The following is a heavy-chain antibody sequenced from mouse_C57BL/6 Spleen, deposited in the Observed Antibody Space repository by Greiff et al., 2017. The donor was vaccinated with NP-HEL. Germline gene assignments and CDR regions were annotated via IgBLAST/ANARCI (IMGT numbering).Heavy chain of an antibody. V-gene: IGHV1-80*01. J-gene: IGHJ3*01. CDR3: ARRDGSSYGFAY. Sequence: QVQLKQSGAELVKPGASVKISCKASGYAFSSYWMNWVKQRPGKGLEWIGQIYPGDGDTNYNGKFKGKATRTADKSSSTAYMQLSSLTAEDSAVYFCARRDGSSYGFAYWGQGTLVTVSA. D-gene: IGHD1-1*01. CDR2: IYPGDGDT. CDR1: GYAFSSYW.